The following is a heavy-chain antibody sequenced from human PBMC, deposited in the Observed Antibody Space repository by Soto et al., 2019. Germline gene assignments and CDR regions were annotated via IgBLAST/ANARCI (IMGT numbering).Heavy chain of an antibody. CDR3: SRGRDEYKLGNV. CDR1: GGSLSDYY. J-gene: IGHJ6*02. CDR2: IHPSGST. V-gene: IGHV4-34*01. Sequence: SETLSLTCAVYGGSLSDYYWSWIRQSPGKGLEWIGEIHPSGSTYYNPSLESRVTISVDTSKNQFSLRLTSVTAADTALYYCSRGRDEYKLGNVWGHGTTVT. D-gene: IGHD1-1*01.